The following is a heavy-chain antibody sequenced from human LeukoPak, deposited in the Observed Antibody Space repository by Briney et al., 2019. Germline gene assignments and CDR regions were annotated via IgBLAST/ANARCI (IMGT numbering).Heavy chain of an antibody. CDR1: GFTFSDYY. Sequence: GGSLRLSCAASGFTFSDYYMSWIRQAPGKGLEWVSVIYSGGSTYYADSVKGRFTISRDNSKNTLYLQMNSLRAEDTAVYYCARDLGSSFDYWGQGTLVTVSS. V-gene: IGHV3-53*01. J-gene: IGHJ4*02. CDR3: ARDLGSSFDY. D-gene: IGHD6-6*01. CDR2: IYSGGST.